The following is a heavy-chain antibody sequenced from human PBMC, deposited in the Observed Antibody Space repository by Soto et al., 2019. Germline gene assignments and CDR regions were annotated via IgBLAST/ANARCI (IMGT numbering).Heavy chain of an antibody. CDR3: ARDPGGDFDL. CDR1: GFPVSRNY. J-gene: IGHJ2*01. CDR2: IYSGGST. Sequence: EVQLLESGGGLVQPGGSLSLSCAASGFPVSRNYMSCVRQAPWMGLEWGSVIYSGGSTYYADSVKGRFTISRDNSKNTMYLQMNSLRAEDTAVYYCARDPGGDFDLCGRGTLVTVSS. D-gene: IGHD3-10*01. V-gene: IGHV3-66*01.